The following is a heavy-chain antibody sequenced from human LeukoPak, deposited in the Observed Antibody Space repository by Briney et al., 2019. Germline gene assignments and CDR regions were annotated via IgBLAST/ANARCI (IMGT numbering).Heavy chain of an antibody. J-gene: IGHJ4*02. V-gene: IGHV4-34*01. CDR1: GESLNGHY. CDR2: GSDSGGT. Sequence: SETLSLTCAVYGESLNGHYWSWIRQSPGKGLEWIGEGSDSGGTKFNPSLKSRVTISVDTSKSQFTLKLTSVTAADTAVYYCATLTTVVTAYYFDHWGQGTLVTVSS. CDR3: ATLTTVVTAYYFDH. D-gene: IGHD4-23*01.